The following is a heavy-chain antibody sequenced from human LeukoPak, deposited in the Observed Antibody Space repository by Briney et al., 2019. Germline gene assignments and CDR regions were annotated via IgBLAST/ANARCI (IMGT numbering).Heavy chain of an antibody. CDR3: AKGSARSWYGHFDY. Sequence: GSLRLSCAASGFTFSSYAMSWVSQAPGKGLEWVSAISGSGGSTYYADSVKGRFTISRDNSKNTLYLQMNSLRAEDTAVYYCAKGSARSWYGHFDYWGQRTLVTVSS. D-gene: IGHD6-13*01. V-gene: IGHV3-23*01. CDR2: ISGSGGST. J-gene: IGHJ4*02. CDR1: GFTFSSYA.